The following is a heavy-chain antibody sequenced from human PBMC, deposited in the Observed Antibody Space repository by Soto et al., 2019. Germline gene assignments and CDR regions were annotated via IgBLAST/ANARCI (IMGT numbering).Heavy chain of an antibody. J-gene: IGHJ6*02. CDR1: GYTFTSYG. CDR3: ARTYLPYCSSTSCYPPLGYYYYGMDV. D-gene: IGHD2-2*01. CDR2: ISAYNGNT. Sequence: ASVKVSCKASGYTFTSYGISWVRQAPGQGLEWMGWISAYNGNTNYAQKLQGRVTMTTDESTSTAYMELSSLRSEDTAVYYCARTYLPYCSSTSCYPPLGYYYYGMDVWGQGTTVTVSS. V-gene: IGHV1-18*01.